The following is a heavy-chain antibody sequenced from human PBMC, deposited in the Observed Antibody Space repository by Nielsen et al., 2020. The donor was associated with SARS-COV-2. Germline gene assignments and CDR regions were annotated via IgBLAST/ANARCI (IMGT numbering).Heavy chain of an antibody. D-gene: IGHD3-10*01. V-gene: IGHV1-69*13. CDR1: GGTFSSYA. CDR3: ARSLWARGVITDYYYYGMDV. J-gene: IGHJ6*02. Sequence: SVKVSCKASGGTFSSYAISWVRQAPGQGLEWMGGIIPIFGTANYAQKFQGRVTITADESTSTAYMELSSLRSEDTAVYYCARSLWARGVITDYYYYGMDVWGQGTTVTVSS. CDR2: IIPIFGTA.